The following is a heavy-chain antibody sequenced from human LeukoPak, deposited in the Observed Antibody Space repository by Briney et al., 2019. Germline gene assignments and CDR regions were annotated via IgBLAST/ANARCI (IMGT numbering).Heavy chain of an antibody. CDR1: GYTFSDYS. V-gene: IGHV1-2*02. J-gene: IGHJ4*02. CDR3: ARGSDIVVVPAAMAHDY. Sequence: GASVKVSCKASGYTFSDYSLHWVRQAPGQGLEWMGWMNPNSGGTNYARKFQGRVTMTRDTSISTAYMELSRLRSDDTAVYYCARGSDIVVVPAAMAHDYWGQGTLVTVSS. CDR2: MNPNSGGT. D-gene: IGHD2-2*01.